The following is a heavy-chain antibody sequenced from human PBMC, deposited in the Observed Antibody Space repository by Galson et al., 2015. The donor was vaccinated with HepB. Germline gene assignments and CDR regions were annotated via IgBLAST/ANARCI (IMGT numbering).Heavy chain of an antibody. J-gene: IGHJ4*02. D-gene: IGHD2-8*01. CDR2: VSGSGDGT. Sequence: SLRLSCAGSGFPFDEHGMSWVQQAPGKGLAWVASVSGSGDGTWYPDSVRGRFTISRDNSRNMIYLQMNRLRVEDTAVYYCARAPAGANGHFDYWGQGTLVTVSS. CDR3: ARAPAGANGHFDY. V-gene: IGHV3-23*01. CDR1: GFPFDEHG.